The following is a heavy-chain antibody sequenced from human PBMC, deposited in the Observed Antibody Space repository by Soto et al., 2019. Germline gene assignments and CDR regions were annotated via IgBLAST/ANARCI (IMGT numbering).Heavy chain of an antibody. CDR2: INAGNGNT. V-gene: IGHV1-3*01. CDR3: ARGLRGGDTDWFDP. J-gene: IGHJ5*02. CDR1: GYTFTSYA. Sequence: ASVKVSCKASGYTFTSYAMHWVRQAPGQRLEWMGWINAGNGNTKYSQKFQGRVTITRDTSASTAYMELSSLRSEDTAVYYCARGLRGGDTDWFDPWGQGTLVTVSS. D-gene: IGHD2-21*02.